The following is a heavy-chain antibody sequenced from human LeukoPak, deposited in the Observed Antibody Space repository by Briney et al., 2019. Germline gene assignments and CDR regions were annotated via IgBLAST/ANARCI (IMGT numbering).Heavy chain of an antibody. V-gene: IGHV3-48*01. CDR2: ITNSGNSK. Sequence: GGSLRLSCAASEFTFSSYSMNWVRQAPGKGLEWVSYITNSGNSKSYADSVKGRFTISRDNTKNSLYLQMNSLRAEDTAVYYCARASGPDFWSGYYLDYWGQGTLVTVSS. CDR1: EFTFSSYS. CDR3: ARASGPDFWSGYYLDY. J-gene: IGHJ4*02. D-gene: IGHD3-3*01.